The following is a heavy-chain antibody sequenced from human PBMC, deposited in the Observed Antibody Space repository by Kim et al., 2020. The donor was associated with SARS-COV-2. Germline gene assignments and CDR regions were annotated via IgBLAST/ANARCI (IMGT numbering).Heavy chain of an antibody. CDR3: ARDPYCSGGSCYGAFDI. J-gene: IGHJ3*02. V-gene: IGHV3-11*06. Sequence: VKGRFTISRDNAKNSLYLQMNSLRAEDTAVYYCARDPYCSGGSCYGAFDIWGQGTMVTVSS. D-gene: IGHD2-15*01.